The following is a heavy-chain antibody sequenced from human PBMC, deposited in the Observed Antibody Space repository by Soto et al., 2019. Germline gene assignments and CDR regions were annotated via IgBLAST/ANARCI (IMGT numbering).Heavy chain of an antibody. J-gene: IGHJ1*01. CDR3: ARAGVVVPAASYYFQH. CDR1: GFTFSSYS. D-gene: IGHD2-2*01. CDR2: ISSSSSYI. V-gene: IGHV3-21*01. Sequence: GGSLRLSCAASGFTFSSYSMNWVRQAPGKGLEWVSSISSSSSYIYYADSVKGRFTISRDNAKNSLYLQMNSLRAEDTAVYYCARAGVVVPAASYYFQHWGQGTLVTVSS.